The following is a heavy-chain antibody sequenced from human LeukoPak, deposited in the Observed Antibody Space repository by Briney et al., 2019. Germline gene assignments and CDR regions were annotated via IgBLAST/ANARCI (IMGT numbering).Heavy chain of an antibody. D-gene: IGHD6-19*01. J-gene: IGHJ4*02. CDR3: ARRDFPYSSGWFLFDY. V-gene: IGHV5-51*01. CDR2: IYPGDSDT. CDR1: GYSFTSYW. Sequence: GEALKISRKGSGYSFTSYWIGWVRPMPGKGLAGMGIIYPGDSDTRYRPSFQGQVTISADKSISSAYLQWSSLKASDTAMYYCARRDFPYSSGWFLFDYWGQGTLVTVSS.